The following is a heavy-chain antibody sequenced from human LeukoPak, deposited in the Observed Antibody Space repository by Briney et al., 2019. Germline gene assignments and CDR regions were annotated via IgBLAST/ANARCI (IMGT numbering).Heavy chain of an antibody. CDR1: GFTVSSNY. CDR3: ASRGCSGGSCYGYYYYYMDV. D-gene: IGHD2-15*01. CDR2: IYSGGST. V-gene: IGHV3-53*01. J-gene: IGHJ6*03. Sequence: GGSLRLSCAASGFTVSSNYMSWVRQAPGKGLEWVSVIYSGGSTYYADSVKGRFTISRDNSKNTLYLQMNSLRAEDTAVYYCASRGCSGGSCYGYYYYYMDVWGKGTTVAVSS.